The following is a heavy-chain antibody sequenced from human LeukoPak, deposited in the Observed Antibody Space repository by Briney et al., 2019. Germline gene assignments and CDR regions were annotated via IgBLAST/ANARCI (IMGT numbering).Heavy chain of an antibody. V-gene: IGHV1-2*02. J-gene: IGHJ6*03. CDR1: GYTFTGYY. CDR3: ARMYSSSSDYYYYYMDV. D-gene: IGHD6-13*01. Sequence: ASVKVSCKASGYTFTGYYMHWVRQAPGQGLEWMGWINPNSGGTNYAQKFQGRVTMTRGTSISTAYMELSRLRSDDTAVYYCARMYSSSSDYYYYYMDVWGKGTTVTVSS. CDR2: INPNSGGT.